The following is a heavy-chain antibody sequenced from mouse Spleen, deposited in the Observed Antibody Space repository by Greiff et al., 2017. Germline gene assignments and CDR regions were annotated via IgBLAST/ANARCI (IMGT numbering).Heavy chain of an antibody. Sequence: QVQLQQPGAELVKPGASVTLSCKASGYTFTSYGMHWVKQRPGQGLEWIGMIHPNSGSTNYNEKFKSKATLTVDKSSSTAYMQLSSLTSEDSAVYCCTRGDSNYEGFAYWGQGTLVTVSA. V-gene: IGHV1-64*01. D-gene: IGHD2-5*01. CDR1: GYTFTSYG. J-gene: IGHJ3*01. CDR3: TRGDSNYEGFAY. CDR2: IHPNSGST.